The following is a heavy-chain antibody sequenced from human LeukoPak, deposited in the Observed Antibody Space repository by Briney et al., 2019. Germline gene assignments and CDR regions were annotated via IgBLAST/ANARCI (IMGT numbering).Heavy chain of an antibody. CDR1: GYTFTSYY. Sequence: ASVKVSCKASGYTFTSYYMHWVRQAPGQGLEWMGRINPNSGGTNYAQKFQGRVTITRDTSISTAYMELSRLRSDDTAVYYCARVSYYDSSGYSFDPWGQGTLVTVSS. J-gene: IGHJ5*02. V-gene: IGHV1-2*06. CDR3: ARVSYYDSSGYSFDP. CDR2: INPNSGGT. D-gene: IGHD3-22*01.